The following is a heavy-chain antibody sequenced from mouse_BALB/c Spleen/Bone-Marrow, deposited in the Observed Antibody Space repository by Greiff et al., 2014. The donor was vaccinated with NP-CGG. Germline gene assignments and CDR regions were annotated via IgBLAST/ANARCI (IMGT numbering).Heavy chain of an antibody. CDR2: ISNGGGST. CDR1: GFTFSSYT. CDR3: ARHGGSRGYYFDY. J-gene: IGHJ2*01. V-gene: IGHV5-12-2*01. Sequence: EVKLVESGGGLVQPGGSLKLSCAASGFTFSSYTMSWVRQTPEKRLEWVAYISNGGGSTYYPDTVKGRFTISRDNAKNTLYLQMSSLKSVDTAMYYCARHGGSRGYYFDYWGQGTTLTVSS. D-gene: IGHD1-1*01.